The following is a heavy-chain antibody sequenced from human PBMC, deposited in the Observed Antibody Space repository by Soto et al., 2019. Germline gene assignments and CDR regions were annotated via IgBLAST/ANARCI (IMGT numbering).Heavy chain of an antibody. CDR2: IWYDGSNK. Sequence: GGSLRLSCAASGFTFSSYGMHWVRQAPGKGLEWVAVIWYDGSNKYYADSVKGRFTISRDNSKNTLYLQMNSLRAEDTAVYYCARTEPRQPPYYYYGMDVWGQGTTVTVSS. V-gene: IGHV3-33*01. J-gene: IGHJ6*02. D-gene: IGHD1-1*01. CDR3: ARTEPRQPPYYYYGMDV. CDR1: GFTFSSYG.